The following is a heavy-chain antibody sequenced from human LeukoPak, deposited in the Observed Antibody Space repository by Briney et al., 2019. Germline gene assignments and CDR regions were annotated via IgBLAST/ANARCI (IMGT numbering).Heavy chain of an antibody. CDR1: GDSVSSNSAA. Sequence: SQTLSLTCAISGDSVSSNSAAWNWIRQSPSRGLEWLGRTYYRSKWYYDYAVAVKSRVSINPDTSKNQFSLQLSSVTPEDTAVYYCARDPVGGSTIIDYWGQGTLVTVSS. CDR2: TYYRSKWYY. D-gene: IGHD1-26*01. CDR3: ARDPVGGSTIIDY. J-gene: IGHJ4*02. V-gene: IGHV6-1*01.